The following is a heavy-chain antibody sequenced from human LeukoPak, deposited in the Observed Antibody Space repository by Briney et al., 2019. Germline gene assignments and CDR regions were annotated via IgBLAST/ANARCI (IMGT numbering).Heavy chain of an antibody. CDR3: ARVRPSRDYYDSSGYPDY. J-gene: IGHJ4*02. D-gene: IGHD3-22*01. Sequence: ASVKVSCKASGGTFSSYAISWVRQAPGPGLEWMGGIIPIFGTANYAQKFQGRVTITADKSTSTAYMELSSLRSEDTAVYYCARVRPSRDYYDSSGYPDYWGQGTLVTVSS. CDR2: IIPIFGTA. CDR1: GGTFSSYA. V-gene: IGHV1-69*06.